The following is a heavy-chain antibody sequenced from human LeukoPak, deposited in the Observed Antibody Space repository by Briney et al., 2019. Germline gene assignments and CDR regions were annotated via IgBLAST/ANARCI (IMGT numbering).Heavy chain of an antibody. J-gene: IGHJ4*02. Sequence: SETLSLTCTVSGGSISSSSYYWGWIRQPPGKGLEWIGSIYYSGSTYYNPSLKSRVTISVDTSKNQFSLKLSSVTAADTAVYYCATVTTLSYYFDYWGQGTLVTVSS. CDR3: ATVTTLSYYFDY. V-gene: IGHV4-39*01. CDR2: IYYSGST. D-gene: IGHD4-17*01. CDR1: GGSISSSSYY.